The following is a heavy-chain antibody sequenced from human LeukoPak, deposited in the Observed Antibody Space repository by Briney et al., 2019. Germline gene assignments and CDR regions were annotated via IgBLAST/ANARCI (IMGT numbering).Heavy chain of an antibody. CDR3: ARDIVVVPAGDAFDI. Sequence: GGSLRLSCAASGFTFSTSWMSWVRQAPGKGLEWVADINQDGSEKYYVDSVKGRFTISGDNAKNSLFLQMNSLRAEDTALYYCARDIVVVPAGDAFDIWGQGTMVTVSS. CDR2: INQDGSEK. D-gene: IGHD2-2*01. CDR1: GFTFSTSW. J-gene: IGHJ3*02. V-gene: IGHV3-7*03.